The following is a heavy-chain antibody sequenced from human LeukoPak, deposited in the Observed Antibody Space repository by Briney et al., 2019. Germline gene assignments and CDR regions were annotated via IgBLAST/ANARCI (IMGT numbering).Heavy chain of an antibody. CDR3: ARQESRNYYYEGLDY. CDR2: INSDGSRT. V-gene: IGHV3-74*01. D-gene: IGHD3-22*01. Sequence: PGGSLRLSCEASGFTFSRYWMHWVRQAPGKGLVWVSRINSDGSRTTYADSVKGRFTISRDNAKNTLYLQMNSLRPDDTAIYFCARQESRNYYYEGLDYWGQGNLVTVSS. J-gene: IGHJ4*02. CDR1: GFTFSRYW.